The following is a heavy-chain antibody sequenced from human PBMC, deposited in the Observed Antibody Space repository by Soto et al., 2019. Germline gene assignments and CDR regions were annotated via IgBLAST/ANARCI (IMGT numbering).Heavy chain of an antibody. CDR1: GGTFSSYA. V-gene: IGHV1-69*12. CDR3: ATMKGGSQYYYYGMDV. Sequence: QVQLVQSEAEVKKPGSSVKVSCKASGGTFSSYAISWVRQAPGQGLEWMGGIIPMFGTADYAQKFQGRVTITADESTSTAYMELSSLRSDDTAVYYCATMKGGSQYYYYGMDVWGQGTTVTVSS. D-gene: IGHD3-10*01. CDR2: IIPMFGTA. J-gene: IGHJ6*02.